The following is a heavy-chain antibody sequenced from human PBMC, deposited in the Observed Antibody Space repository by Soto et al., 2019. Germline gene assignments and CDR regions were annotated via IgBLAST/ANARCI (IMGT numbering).Heavy chain of an antibody. V-gene: IGHV3-15*01. J-gene: IGHJ3*02. D-gene: IGHD6-6*01. CDR2: IKSKTDGGTT. CDR1: GFTFSNAW. CDR3: TGRTLVRGDAFDI. Sequence: GESLKISCAASGFTFSNAWMSWVRQAPGKGLEWVGRIKSKTDGGTTDYAAPVKGRFTISRDDSKNTLYLQMNSLKTEDTAVYYCTGRTLVRGDAFDIWGQGTMVTVSS.